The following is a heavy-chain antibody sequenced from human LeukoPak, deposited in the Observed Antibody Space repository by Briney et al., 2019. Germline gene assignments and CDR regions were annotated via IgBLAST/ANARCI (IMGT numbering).Heavy chain of an antibody. CDR2: IYSGGGT. Sequence: GGSLRLSCTASGFTVSNNYMSWVRQAPGKGLEWVSVIYSGGGTNSADSVKGRFTISRDNSKNTLYLQMNSLRAEDTAVYYCARVYSLMDRAEYYFDSWGQGTLVTVSS. CDR1: GFTVSNNY. CDR3: ARVYSLMDRAEYYFDS. V-gene: IGHV3-53*01. J-gene: IGHJ4*02. D-gene: IGHD2-21*01.